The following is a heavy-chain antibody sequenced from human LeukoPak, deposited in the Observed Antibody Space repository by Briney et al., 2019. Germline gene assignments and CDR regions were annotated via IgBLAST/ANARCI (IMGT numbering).Heavy chain of an antibody. V-gene: IGHV4-34*01. Sequence: SETLSLTCAVYGGSFSGYYRSWIRQPPGKGLEWIGEINHSGSTNYDPSLKSRVTISVDTSKNQFSLKLSSVTAADTAVYYCARGFLRRIRFYDSSGYYLNYFDYWGQGTLVTVSS. J-gene: IGHJ4*02. CDR2: INHSGST. CDR3: ARGFLRRIRFYDSSGYYLNYFDY. CDR1: GGSFSGYY. D-gene: IGHD3-22*01.